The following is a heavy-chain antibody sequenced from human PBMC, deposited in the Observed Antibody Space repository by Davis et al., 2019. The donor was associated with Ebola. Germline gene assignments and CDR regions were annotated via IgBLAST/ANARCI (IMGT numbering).Heavy chain of an antibody. J-gene: IGHJ3*02. Sequence: SCAASGFRISGYWMSWVRQSPGKGLEWIGEIHHSGSTNYNPSLKSRVTISLDKSKNQLSLRLNSVTAADTAVYYCARRCGDGYIVDAFDIWGQGTMVTVSS. V-gene: IGHV4-4*02. CDR1: GFRISGYW. D-gene: IGHD5-24*01. CDR2: IHHSGST. CDR3: ARRCGDGYIVDAFDI.